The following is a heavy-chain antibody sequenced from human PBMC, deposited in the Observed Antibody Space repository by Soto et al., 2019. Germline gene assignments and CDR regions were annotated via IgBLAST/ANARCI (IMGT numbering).Heavy chain of an antibody. CDR2: IIPKLGSA. Sequence: QVQLVQSGAEVKEPGSSVKVSCKVSEGGKLRDYRTTWVRRAPGQGLGWMGGIIPKLGSANYAQKFQGRVTITAEESTNRVYMELRSLRSDDTAVYYCARGGEGYNFGAFYWGQGTPVTVSS. V-gene: IGHV1-69*01. D-gene: IGHD5-12*01. J-gene: IGHJ4*02. CDR1: EGGKLRDYR. CDR3: ARGGEGYNFGAFY.